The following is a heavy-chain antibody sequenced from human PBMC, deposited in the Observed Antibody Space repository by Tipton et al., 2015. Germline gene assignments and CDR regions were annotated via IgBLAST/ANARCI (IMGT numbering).Heavy chain of an antibody. V-gene: IGHV4-39*07. Sequence: TLSLTCNVSGDSINTSSNYWGWVRQPPGKGLEWIGHIYDSETTYYNPSLKSRVTISVHTSKNQFSLKLTSVTAADTAVYYCARARLVWGSYRLRDFDHWGQGTLVTVSS. CDR3: ARARLVWGSYRLRDFDH. CDR1: GDSINTSSNY. CDR2: IYDSETT. J-gene: IGHJ4*02. D-gene: IGHD3-16*02.